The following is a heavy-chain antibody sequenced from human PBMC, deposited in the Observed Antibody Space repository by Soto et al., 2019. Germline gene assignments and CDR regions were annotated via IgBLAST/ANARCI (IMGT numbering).Heavy chain of an antibody. J-gene: IGHJ4*02. D-gene: IGHD2-8*01. Sequence: QVQLVQSGAEVKKPGASVKVSCKASGYTFTSYGISWVRQAPGQGLEWMGWISAYNGNTNYAQKLQGRVTMTTDTSTSTAYMELSSLRSDDTAVYYCARDSHGYCTNGVCPGGYWGQGTLVTVSS. CDR1: GYTFTSYG. V-gene: IGHV1-18*01. CDR3: ARDSHGYCTNGVCPGGY. CDR2: ISAYNGNT.